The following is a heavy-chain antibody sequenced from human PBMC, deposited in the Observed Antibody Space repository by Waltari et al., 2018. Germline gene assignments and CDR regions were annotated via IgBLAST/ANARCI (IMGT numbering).Heavy chain of an antibody. Sequence: QVQLQESGPGLVKPSENLSLTCTVSGGSISSYYWTWIRQPPGKGLEWIGYIYYSVSTNYNPSLKSRVTISVDTSKNQFSLKLSSVTAADTAVYYCARSSLKYSSSSNWFDPWGQGTLVTVSS. CDR1: GGSISSYY. CDR2: IYYSVST. J-gene: IGHJ5*02. CDR3: ARSSLKYSSSSNWFDP. D-gene: IGHD6-6*01. V-gene: IGHV4-59*01.